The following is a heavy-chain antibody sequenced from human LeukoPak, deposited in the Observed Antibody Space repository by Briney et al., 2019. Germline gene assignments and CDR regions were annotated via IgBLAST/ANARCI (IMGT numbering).Heavy chain of an antibody. CDR1: GFTFSSYG. J-gene: IGHJ4*02. CDR2: IRYDGSNK. V-gene: IGHV3-30*02. D-gene: IGHD4-17*01. Sequence: GGSLRLSCAAPGFTFSSYGMHWVRQAPGKGLEWGAFIRYDGSNKYYADSVKGRFTISRDNSKNTLYLQMNSLRAEDTAVYYCAKEDLTTVTTGGYWGQGALVTVSS. CDR3: AKEDLTTVTTGGY.